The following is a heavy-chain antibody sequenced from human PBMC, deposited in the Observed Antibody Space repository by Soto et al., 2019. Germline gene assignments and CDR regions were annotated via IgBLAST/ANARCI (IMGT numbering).Heavy chain of an antibody. V-gene: IGHV5-51*01. J-gene: IGHJ4*02. CDR2: IYPGDPDT. Sequence: XESLKISFKGSGYSFFSYWIAWVRQMLGKGLEWMGSIYPGDPDTTYSPSIQGQVTISADKSSTTVYLQWNTLKASDTAMYYCAKTDGYEVEYWGQGTQVTVSS. CDR1: GYSFFSYW. CDR3: AKTDGYEVEY. D-gene: IGHD5-18*01.